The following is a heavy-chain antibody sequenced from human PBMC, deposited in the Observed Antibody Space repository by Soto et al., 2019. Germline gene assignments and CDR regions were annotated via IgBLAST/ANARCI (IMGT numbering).Heavy chain of an antibody. CDR2: IYYSVST. Sequence: SETLSLTSTVSGGSIISGGYYWSWVRQHPRKSLEWIGYIYYSVSTYYNPSLKSRVTISVDTSKNQFSLKLSSVTVVDTAVYFCARRNYDSSGYQIEYWGQGTLVTVSS. CDR3: ARRNYDSSGYQIEY. J-gene: IGHJ4*02. CDR1: GGSIISGGYY. D-gene: IGHD3-22*01. V-gene: IGHV4-31*03.